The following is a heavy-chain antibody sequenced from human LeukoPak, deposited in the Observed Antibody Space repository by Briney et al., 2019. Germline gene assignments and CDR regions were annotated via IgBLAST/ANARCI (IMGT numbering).Heavy chain of an antibody. CDR2: IYYSGST. V-gene: IGHV4-39*07. CDR1: GGSISSSDSY. CDR3: ARGRPTSYFFYMDV. D-gene: IGHD2/OR15-2a*01. J-gene: IGHJ6*03. Sequence: SETLSLTCTVSGGSISSSDSYWGWIRQPPGNGLEWIGNIYYSGSTNYNPSLKSRVTISVDTSKNQFSLQLTSVTAADTAVYYCARGRPTSYFFYMDVWGTGTTVTISS.